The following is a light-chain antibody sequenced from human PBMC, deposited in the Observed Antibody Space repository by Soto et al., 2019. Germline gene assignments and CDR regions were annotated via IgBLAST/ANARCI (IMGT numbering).Light chain of an antibody. V-gene: IGKV2D-29*02. CDR1: QSLLHITGETF. CDR3: MQSTQLPPT. CDR2: EVS. Sequence: DVVMTQTPLSLSVAPGQPASISCKSSQSLLHITGETFLFWYLQKPGQSPQLLIYEVSTRVSGVPDRFSGSGSGTDFTLEISRVETDDVDIYYCMQSTQLPPTFGQGTRLEI. J-gene: IGKJ5*01.